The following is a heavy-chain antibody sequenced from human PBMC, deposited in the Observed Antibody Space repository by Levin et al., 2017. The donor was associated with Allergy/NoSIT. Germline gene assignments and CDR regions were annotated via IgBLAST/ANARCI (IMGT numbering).Heavy chain of an antibody. CDR1: GGSISSYY. V-gene: IGHV4-59*08. D-gene: IGHD3-16*01. J-gene: IGHJ4*02. CDR2: IYYSGST. CDR3: ARQRGSQYYFDY. Sequence: PSETLSLTCTVSGGSISSYYWSWIRQPPGKGLEWIGYIYYSGSTNYNPSLKSRVTISVDTSKNQFSLKLSSVTAADTAVYYCARQRGSQYYFDYWGQGTLVTVSS.